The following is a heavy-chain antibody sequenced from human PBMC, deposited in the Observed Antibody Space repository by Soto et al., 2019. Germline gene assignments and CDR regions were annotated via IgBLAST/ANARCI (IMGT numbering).Heavy chain of an antibody. D-gene: IGHD3-10*01. CDR3: ARDFRYYYGSGSYSARYYYYYYGMDV. CDR2: ISAYNGNT. J-gene: IGHJ6*02. Sequence: ASVKVSCKASGGTFSSYTIGWVRQAPGQGLEWMGWISAYNGNTNYAQKLQGRVTMTTDTSTSTAYMELRSLRSDDTAVYYCARDFRYYYGSGSYSARYYYYYYGMDVWGQGTTVTVSS. V-gene: IGHV1-18*01. CDR1: GGTFSSYT.